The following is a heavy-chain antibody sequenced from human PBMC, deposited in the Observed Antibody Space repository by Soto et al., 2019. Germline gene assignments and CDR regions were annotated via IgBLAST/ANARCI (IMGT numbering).Heavy chain of an antibody. CDR1: GFTFSSYG. V-gene: IGHV3-33*01. J-gene: IGHJ4*02. Sequence: PGGSLRLSCAASGFTFSSYGMHWVRQAPGKGLEWVAVIWYDGSNKYYADSVKGRFTISRDNSKNTLYLQMNSLRAEDTAVYYCARHDELELLDYWGQGTLVTVSS. D-gene: IGHD1-7*01. CDR2: IWYDGSNK. CDR3: ARHDELELLDY.